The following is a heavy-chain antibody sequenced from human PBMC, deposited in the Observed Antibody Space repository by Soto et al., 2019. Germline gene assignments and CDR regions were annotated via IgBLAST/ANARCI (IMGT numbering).Heavy chain of an antibody. CDR3: ARLRVRNWWNKDV. J-gene: IGHJ6*03. CDR1: GGSVNSHY. D-gene: IGHD2-15*01. Sequence: QVQLQESGPGLVRPSETLSLTCTVSGGSVNSHYWSWIRQPPVKGLEWVGYIYYSGNTNCNPSLEGQGTISTDRSKNQVSLKLRSVTAAYTAVYYCARLRVRNWWNKDVWGKGTTVTVSS. V-gene: IGHV4-59*08. CDR2: IYYSGNT.